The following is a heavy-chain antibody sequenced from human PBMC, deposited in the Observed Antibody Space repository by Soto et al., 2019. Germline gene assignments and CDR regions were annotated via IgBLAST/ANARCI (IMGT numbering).Heavy chain of an antibody. CDR2: IIPNFGTS. CDR1: GGHFSSDA. Sequence: SVNLSCKASGGHFSSDAVSWVRQAPGQGLEWIGGIIPNFGTSHYAQKFQGRVTITADESTSTAYMELSSLRSEDTAVYSCARADRYYGSGFAYYGRDVWGQGTTVTVSS. J-gene: IGHJ6*02. D-gene: IGHD3-10*01. CDR3: ARADRYYGSGFAYYGRDV. V-gene: IGHV1-69*13.